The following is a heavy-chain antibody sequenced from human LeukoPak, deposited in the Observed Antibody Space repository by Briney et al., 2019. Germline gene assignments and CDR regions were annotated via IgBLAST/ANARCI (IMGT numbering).Heavy chain of an antibody. V-gene: IGHV4-59*01. CDR1: GGSISRYY. Sequence: PSETLSLTRTVSGGSISRYYWSWIRQPPGKGLEWIGYIYFSGATNYNPSLKSRVTISVDTSKNQFSLKLSSVTAADTAVYYCAREDPQTTVPEGLDVWGQGTTVIVSS. CDR3: AREDPQTTVPEGLDV. D-gene: IGHD4-17*01. J-gene: IGHJ6*02. CDR2: IYFSGAT.